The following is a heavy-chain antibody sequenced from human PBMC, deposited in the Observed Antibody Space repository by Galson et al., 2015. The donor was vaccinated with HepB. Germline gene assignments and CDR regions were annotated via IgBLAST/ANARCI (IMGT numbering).Heavy chain of an antibody. D-gene: IGHD7-27*01. J-gene: IGHJ4*02. CDR2: INAGNGNT. CDR1: GYTFTSYA. V-gene: IGHV1-3*01. CDR3: AAGDAGDLQFDY. Sequence: SVKVSCKASGYTFTSYAMHWVRQAPGQRLEWMGWINAGNGNTKYSQKFQGGVTITRDMSTSTAYMELSSLRSEDTAVYYCAAGDAGDLQFDYWGQGTLVTVSS.